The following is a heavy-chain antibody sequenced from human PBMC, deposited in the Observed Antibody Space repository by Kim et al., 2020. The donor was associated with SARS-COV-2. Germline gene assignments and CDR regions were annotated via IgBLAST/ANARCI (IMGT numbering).Heavy chain of an antibody. CDR2: IYHSGST. Sequence: SETLSLTCTVSGYSISSGYYWGWLRQPLGKGLEWIGSIYHSGSTYYNPSIKSRVTISVDTSKNQFSLKLSSVTAADTAVYYCARGEDYYASSGYSLNWFDPWGQGTLVTVSS. D-gene: IGHD3-22*01. J-gene: IGHJ5*02. V-gene: IGHV4-38-2*02. CDR3: ARGEDYYASSGYSLNWFDP. CDR1: GYSISSGYY.